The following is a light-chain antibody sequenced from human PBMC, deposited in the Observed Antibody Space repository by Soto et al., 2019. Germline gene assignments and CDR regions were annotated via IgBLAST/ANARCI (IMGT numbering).Light chain of an antibody. V-gene: IGKV3-20*01. CDR3: QQYGRT. Sequence: EIVLTQSPGTLSLSPGERATLSCRASQSVSSSYVAWYQQKPGQAPRLLIYGASSRATGIPDRFSGSGSGTDFTLTISRLEPEDFAVYYCQQYGRTFGPGTKVDIK. CDR1: QSVSSSY. CDR2: GAS. J-gene: IGKJ3*01.